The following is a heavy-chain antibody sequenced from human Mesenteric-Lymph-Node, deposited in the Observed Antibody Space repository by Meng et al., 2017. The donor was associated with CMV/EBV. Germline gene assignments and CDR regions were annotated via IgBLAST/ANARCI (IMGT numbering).Heavy chain of an antibody. J-gene: IGHJ4*02. CDR3: ARGFPELRSFDY. CDR1: GGSFSGYY. V-gene: IGHV4-34*01. Sequence: LNCAVYGGSFSGYYWSWIRQTPGKGLEWSGEINHSGSTNYNPSLKSRVTILVDTPKNQFSLKLSSVTAADTAVYYCARGFPELRSFDYWGQGTLVTVSS. CDR2: INHSGST. D-gene: IGHD1-26*01.